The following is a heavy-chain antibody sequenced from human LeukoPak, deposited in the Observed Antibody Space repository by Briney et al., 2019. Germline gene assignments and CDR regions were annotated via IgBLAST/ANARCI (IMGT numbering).Heavy chain of an antibody. Sequence: ASVKVSCKASGYTFTDYYMHWVRQAPGQGLEWMRRINPNSGDTSYAQNFQGRVTMTRDTSISTAYIELSRLRSDDTAVYYCARGDGSGGSFVDFWGQGTLSPSPQ. CDR1: GYTFTDYY. V-gene: IGHV1-2*06. CDR2: INPNSGDT. CDR3: ARGDGSGGSFVDF. J-gene: IGHJ4*02. D-gene: IGHD1-26*01.